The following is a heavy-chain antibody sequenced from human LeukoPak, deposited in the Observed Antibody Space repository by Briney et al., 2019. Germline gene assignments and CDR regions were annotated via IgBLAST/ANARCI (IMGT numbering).Heavy chain of an antibody. CDR1: GFTFSTHD. V-gene: IGHV3-30*02. D-gene: IGHD1-26*01. CDR2: IRYDGSHE. Sequence: HPGGSLRLSCGASGFTFSTHDMHWVRQAPGKGLEWVAFIRYDGSHEYYADSVKGRFTISRDNSKNTLYLQMNSVRSEDTALYYCAKPSGSGVDYWGQGTRVTVSS. CDR3: AKPSGSGVDY. J-gene: IGHJ4*01.